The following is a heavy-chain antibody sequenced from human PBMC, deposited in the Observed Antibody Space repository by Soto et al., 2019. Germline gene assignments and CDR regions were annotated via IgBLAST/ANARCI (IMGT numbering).Heavy chain of an antibody. V-gene: IGHV4-39*01. D-gene: IGHD6-13*01. Sequence: SVPWSVVEGSSSGSGYYRGRKNKKPGKGLECIGSIYYSGSTYYNPSLKSRVTISVDTSKNQFSLKLSSVTAADTAVYYCASSSSWYPFYYYYVMAVWGHGTTVPVSS. J-gene: IGHJ6*02. CDR2: IYYSGST. CDR3: ASSSSWYPFYYYYVMAV. CDR1: EGSSSGSGYY.